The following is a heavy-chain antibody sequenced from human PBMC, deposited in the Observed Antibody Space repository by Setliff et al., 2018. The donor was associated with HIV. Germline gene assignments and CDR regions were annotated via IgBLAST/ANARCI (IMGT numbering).Heavy chain of an antibody. D-gene: IGHD3-3*01. J-gene: IGHJ4*02. CDR3: ARGIDNFWSGYVR. CDR2: IYYSGNT. V-gene: IGHV4-59*01. Sequence: PSETLSLTCAVYGGSFSGYYWSWIRQPPGKGLEWIGSIYYSGNTNYNPSLKSRVTILVDTSKNLFSLKLSSVTPADTAVYYCARGIDNFWSGYVRWGQGTLVTVSS. CDR1: GGSFSGYY.